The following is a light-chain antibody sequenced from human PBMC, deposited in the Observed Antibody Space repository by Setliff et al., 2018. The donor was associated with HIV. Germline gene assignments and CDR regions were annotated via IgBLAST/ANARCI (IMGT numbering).Light chain of an antibody. J-gene: IGLJ2*01. CDR3: QTWDSSTYVL. V-gene: IGLV3-1*01. Sequence: SYELTQPPSVSVSPGQTASITCSGDKLGDKYACWYQQKPGQSPVLVIYQDNKRRSGIPERFSGSNSGNTATLTISGTQAMDEADYYFQTWDSSTYVLCGGGTKVTVL. CDR2: QDN. CDR1: KLGDKY.